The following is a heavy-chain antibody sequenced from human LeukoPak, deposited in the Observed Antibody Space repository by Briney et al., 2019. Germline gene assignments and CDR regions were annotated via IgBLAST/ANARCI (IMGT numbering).Heavy chain of an antibody. CDR3: AKLTGTADLFDY. D-gene: IGHD1-20*01. V-gene: IGHV3-9*01. CDR1: GFTFDDYA. J-gene: IGHJ4*02. CDR2: ISWNSGSI. Sequence: PGGSLRLSCAASGFTFDDYAMHWVRQAPGKGLEWVSGISWNSGSIGYADSVKGRFTISRDNAKNSLYLQMNSLRAEDTALYYCAKLTGTADLFDYWGQGTLVTVSS.